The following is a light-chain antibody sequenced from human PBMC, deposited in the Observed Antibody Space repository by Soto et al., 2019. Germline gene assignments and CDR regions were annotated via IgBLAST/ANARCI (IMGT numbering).Light chain of an antibody. CDR2: DAS. CDR3: QQLNSYPALT. Sequence: EIALTQSPATLSLSPGERATLSCRASQSVGSSLAWYQHKAGQPPRLLIYDASSRATGIPSRFSGSGSGTAFPLTISSLQPEDFATYYCQQLNSYPALTFGGGTKVDI. V-gene: IGKV3-11*01. CDR1: QSVGSS. J-gene: IGKJ4*01.